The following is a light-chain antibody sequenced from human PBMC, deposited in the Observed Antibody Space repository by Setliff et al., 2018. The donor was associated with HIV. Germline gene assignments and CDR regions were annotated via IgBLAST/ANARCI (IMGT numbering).Light chain of an antibody. V-gene: IGLV2-14*01. CDR1: SSDVGGYNY. CDR3: NSYTTSGTRV. J-gene: IGLJ1*01. Sequence: QSALTQPASVSGSPGQSITISCTGTSSDVGGYNYVSWYQQHPGKAPKLIIYEVTNRPSGVSDRFSGSKSVNTAPLTISGLQTEDEADYYCNSYTTSGTRVFGTGTKVTVL. CDR2: EVT.